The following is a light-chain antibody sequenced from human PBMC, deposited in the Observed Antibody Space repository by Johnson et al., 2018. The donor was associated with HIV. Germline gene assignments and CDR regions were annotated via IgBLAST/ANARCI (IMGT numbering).Light chain of an antibody. CDR1: SSNIGNNY. V-gene: IGLV1-51*02. CDR2: ENN. J-gene: IGLJ1*01. Sequence: QSVLTQPPSVSAAPGQKVTISCSGSSSNIGNNYVSWYQQLPGTAPKLLIYENNKRPSGIPDRFSGSKSGTSATLGITGLQTGDEADYYCGTWDSSLSAYVLGTGIKVTVL. CDR3: GTWDSSLSAYV.